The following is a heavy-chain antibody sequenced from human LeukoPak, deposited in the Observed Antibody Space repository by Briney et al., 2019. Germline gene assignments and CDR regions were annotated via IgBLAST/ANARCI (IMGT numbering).Heavy chain of an antibody. CDR2: ISYDGGNR. J-gene: IGHJ4*02. CDR3: ARGLYSYGPLAEGFDY. CDR1: GFTFSSYS. V-gene: IGHV3-30-3*01. D-gene: IGHD2-15*01. Sequence: GGSLRLSCAASGFTFSSYSMHWVRQAPGKGLEWVAVISYDGGNRYYADSVKGRFTISRDNSKNTLNLQMNSLRAEDTALYYCARGLYSYGPLAEGFDYWGQGTLVTVSS.